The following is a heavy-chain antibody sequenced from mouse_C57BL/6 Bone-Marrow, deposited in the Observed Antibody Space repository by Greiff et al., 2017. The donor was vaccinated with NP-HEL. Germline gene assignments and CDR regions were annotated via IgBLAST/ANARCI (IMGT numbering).Heavy chain of an antibody. J-gene: IGHJ4*01. CDR3: ARWYYGSSYDYAMDY. V-gene: IGHV1-20*01. CDR1: GYSFTGYF. Sequence: EVQLVESGPELVKPGDSVKISCKASGYSFTGYFMNWVMQSHGKSLEWIGRINPYNGDTFYNQKFKGKATLTVDKSSSTAHMELRSLTSEDSAVYYCARWYYGSSYDYAMDYWGQGTSVTVSS. CDR2: INPYNGDT. D-gene: IGHD1-1*01.